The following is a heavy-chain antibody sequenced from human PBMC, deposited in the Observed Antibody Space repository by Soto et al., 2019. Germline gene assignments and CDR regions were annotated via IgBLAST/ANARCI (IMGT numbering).Heavy chain of an antibody. CDR1: GYTFTGYY. CDR2: INPNSGGT. CDR3: ARSVAGRGVYYYYGMDV. J-gene: IGHJ6*02. V-gene: IGHV1-2*04. Sequence: QLQLVQSGAEVKKPGASVKVSCKASGYTFTGYYMHWLRQAPGQGLEWMGWINPNSGGTNYAQKFQGWVTMTRDTSISTAYMELSRLRSDDTAVYYCARSVAGRGVYYYYGMDVWGQGTTVTVSS. D-gene: IGHD6-19*01.